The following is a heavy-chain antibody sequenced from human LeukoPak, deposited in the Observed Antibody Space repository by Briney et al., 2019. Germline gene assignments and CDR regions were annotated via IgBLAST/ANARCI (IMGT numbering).Heavy chain of an antibody. J-gene: IGHJ4*02. CDR1: GFSFSDFY. CDR3: AREIVVGETGSYFDY. V-gene: IGHV3-11*01. Sequence: AGGSLRLSCAASGFSFSDFYMTWIRQAPGKGLEWVSYITSSNTSTPLYYADSVKGRFTISRDNAKNPLYLQMNSLRAEDTAVYYCAREIVVGETGSYFDYWGQGILVTVSS. CDR2: ITSSNTSTPL. D-gene: IGHD3-22*01.